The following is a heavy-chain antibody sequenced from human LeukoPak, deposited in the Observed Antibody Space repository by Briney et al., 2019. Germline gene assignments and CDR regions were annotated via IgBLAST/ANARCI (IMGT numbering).Heavy chain of an antibody. CDR1: GGSFSSSGYC. CDR2: MDYSGRT. CDR3: ARQGPMLRGVGFWGRFFDL. D-gene: IGHD3-10*01. J-gene: IGHJ2*01. Sequence: PSETLSLTCSVSGGSFSSSGYCWGWIRHPPGKGLEWIGSMDYSGRTYYNPSLKSRVTISVDTSKNQFSLNLSSVTAADTAVFYCARQGPMLRGVGFWGRFFDLWGRGTLLTVSS. V-gene: IGHV4-39*01.